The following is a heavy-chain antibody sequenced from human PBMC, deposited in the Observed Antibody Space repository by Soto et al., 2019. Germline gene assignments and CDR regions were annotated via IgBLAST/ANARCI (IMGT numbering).Heavy chain of an antibody. Sequence: GGSLRLSCAASGFTFSSYWMSWVRQAPGKGLEWVANIKQDGSEKYYVDSVKGRFTISRDNAKNSLYLQMNSLRAEDTAVYYCARGSRWQQLFWFDPWGQGTLVTVSS. CDR2: IKQDGSEK. CDR1: GFTFSSYW. CDR3: ARGSRWQQLFWFDP. V-gene: IGHV3-7*01. D-gene: IGHD6-13*01. J-gene: IGHJ5*02.